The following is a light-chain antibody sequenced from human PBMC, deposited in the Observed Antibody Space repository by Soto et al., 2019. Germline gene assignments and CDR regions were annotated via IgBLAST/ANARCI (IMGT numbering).Light chain of an antibody. J-gene: IGKJ1*01. V-gene: IGKV1-5*01. Sequence: DRPLTQSPSSLSASVGARVTITRRASQSISNWLAWFQQKPGKAPKLLIYDASNLQSGVPSRFSGSGSGTDFTLTISSLQPEDFATYYCLLDFSYCWAFGQGTKVDIK. CDR2: DAS. CDR3: LLDFSYCWA. CDR1: QSISNW.